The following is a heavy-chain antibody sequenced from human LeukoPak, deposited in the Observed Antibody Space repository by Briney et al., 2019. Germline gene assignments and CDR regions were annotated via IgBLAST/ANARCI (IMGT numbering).Heavy chain of an antibody. Sequence: ASVKVSCKASGYTFTSYYMHWVRQAPGQGLEWMGIINPSGGSTSYAQKFQGRVTMTRDTSTSTVYMELSSLRSEDTAVYYCARVGTTTVDHWYFDLWGRGTLVTVSS. CDR3: ARVGTTTVDHWYFDL. J-gene: IGHJ2*01. CDR2: INPSGGST. D-gene: IGHD4-17*01. V-gene: IGHV1-46*01. CDR1: GYTFTSYY.